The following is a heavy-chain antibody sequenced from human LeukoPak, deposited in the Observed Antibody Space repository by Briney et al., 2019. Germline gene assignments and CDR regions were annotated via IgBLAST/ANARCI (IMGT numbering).Heavy chain of an antibody. V-gene: IGHV3-23*01. CDR1: GFTFSSYA. Sequence: PGGSLRLSCAASGFTFSSYAMSWVRQAPGKGLEWVSAISGSGGSTYYADSVKGRFTISRDNSKNTLYLQMNSLRAEDTAVYYCAKARDYDYVWGSYRPYYFDYWGQGTLVTVSS. J-gene: IGHJ4*02. CDR2: ISGSGGST. CDR3: AKARDYDYVWGSYRPYYFDY. D-gene: IGHD3-16*02.